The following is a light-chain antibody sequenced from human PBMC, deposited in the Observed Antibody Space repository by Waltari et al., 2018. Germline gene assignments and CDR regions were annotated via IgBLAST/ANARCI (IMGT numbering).Light chain of an antibody. V-gene: IGKV4-1*01. J-gene: IGKJ3*01. CDR3: QQYSITPFT. CDR2: WAS. Sequence: DIVMTQSPDSLAVSLGERATINCRSSQSVLSSSSNMNSLAWYQQKPGQPPNLLIYWASTRESGVPDRFSGSGSGTDFTLTISSLQAEDVAVYYCQQYSITPFTFGPGTKVDIK. CDR1: QSVLSSSSNMNS.